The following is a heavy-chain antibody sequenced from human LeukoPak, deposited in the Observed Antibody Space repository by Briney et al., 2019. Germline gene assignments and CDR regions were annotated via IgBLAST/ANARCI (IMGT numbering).Heavy chain of an antibody. CDR1: GFTFSSYE. D-gene: IGHD1-1*01. Sequence: GGSLRLSCAVSGFTFSSYEMNWVRQAPGKGLEWVSLIKSGGSTYYADSVKGRFTISRDNYKNTLYLQMNSLRAEDTAVYYCARDSSTWAFDYWGQGTLVTVSS. V-gene: IGHV3-53*01. CDR2: IKSGGST. J-gene: IGHJ4*02. CDR3: ARDSSTWAFDY.